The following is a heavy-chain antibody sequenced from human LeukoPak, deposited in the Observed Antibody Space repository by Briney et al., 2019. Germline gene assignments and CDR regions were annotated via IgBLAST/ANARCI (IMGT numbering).Heavy chain of an antibody. D-gene: IGHD6-13*01. J-gene: IGHJ3*02. CDR1: GYTFTSYG. CDR3: ASRKRIAAAAGGNAFDI. Sequence: AASVKVSCKTSGYTFTSYGISWVRQAPGQGLEWMGGIIPIFGTANYAQKFQGRVTITTDESTSTAYMELSSLRSEDTAVYYCASRKRIAAAAGGNAFDIWGQGTMVTVSS. V-gene: IGHV1-69*05. CDR2: IIPIFGTA.